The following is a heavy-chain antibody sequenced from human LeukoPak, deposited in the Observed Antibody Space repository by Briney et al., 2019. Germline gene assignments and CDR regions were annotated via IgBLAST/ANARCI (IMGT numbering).Heavy chain of an antibody. CDR1: GYTFTSYG. Sequence: GASVKVSCKASGYTFTSYGVSWVRQAPGQGLEWMGWISAYNGNTNYAQKLQGRVTMTTDTSTSTAYMELRSLRSDDTAVYYCARDFYYYDSSGLDRWGQGTLVTVSS. CDR3: ARDFYYYDSSGLDR. J-gene: IGHJ5*02. V-gene: IGHV1-18*01. CDR2: ISAYNGNT. D-gene: IGHD3-22*01.